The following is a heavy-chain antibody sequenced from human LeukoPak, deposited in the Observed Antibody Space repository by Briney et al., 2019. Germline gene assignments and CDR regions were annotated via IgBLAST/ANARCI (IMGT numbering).Heavy chain of an antibody. CDR2: IKSKTDGGTT. J-gene: IGHJ4*02. CDR1: GFTFSNAW. CDR3: TTYNLLLMVYAGDY. D-gene: IGHD2-8*01. Sequence: GGSLRLSCAASGFTFSNAWMSWVRQAPGKGLEWVGRIKSKTDGGTTDYAAPVKGRFTISRDDSKNTLYLQMNSLKTEDTAVYYCTTYNLLLMVYAGDYWGQGTLVTVSS. V-gene: IGHV3-15*01.